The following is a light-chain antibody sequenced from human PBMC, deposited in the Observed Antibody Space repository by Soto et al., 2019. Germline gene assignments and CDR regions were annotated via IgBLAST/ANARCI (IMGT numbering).Light chain of an antibody. J-gene: IGLJ3*02. CDR1: SGSVSSNHY. CDR2: TTN. CDR3: LLYMGGGIWV. Sequence: QAVVTQEPSFSVSPGGTVTLTCDLTSGSVSSNHYPSWYQQTPGQPPRTLIHTTNTRSPGVPDRFSGSILGNRAVLTITGAQAEDECDYYCLLYMGGGIWVFGGGTQLTVL. V-gene: IGLV8-61*01.